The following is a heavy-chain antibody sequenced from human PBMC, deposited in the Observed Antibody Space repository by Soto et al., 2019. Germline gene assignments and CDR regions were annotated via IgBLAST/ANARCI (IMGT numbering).Heavy chain of an antibody. CDR2: INPSGGST. J-gene: IGHJ3*02. CDR1: GYTFTSYY. Sequence: QVQLVQSGAEVKKPGASVKVSCKASGYTFTSYYMHWVRQAPGQGLEWMGIINPSGGSTSYAQKFQGRVTMTRDTSTSTVYMELSSLRSEDTAVYYCALGYCSGGSCYSVAFDIWGQGTMVTVSS. V-gene: IGHV1-46*01. CDR3: ALGYCSGGSCYSVAFDI. D-gene: IGHD2-15*01.